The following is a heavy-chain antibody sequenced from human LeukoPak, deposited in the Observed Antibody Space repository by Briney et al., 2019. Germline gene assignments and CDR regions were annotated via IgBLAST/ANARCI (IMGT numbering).Heavy chain of an antibody. Sequence: PSETLSLTCAVYGGSFSGYYWGWIRQPPGKGLEWIGNIYYSGRTYYNPSLESRVTMSLDTSKNQFSLKLSSVTAADTAVYYCARDENGYVWGSFRAWGQGTLVTVSS. D-gene: IGHD3-16*02. V-gene: IGHV4-34*01. CDR3: ARDENGYVWGSFRA. CDR2: IYYSGRT. CDR1: GGSFSGYY. J-gene: IGHJ5*02.